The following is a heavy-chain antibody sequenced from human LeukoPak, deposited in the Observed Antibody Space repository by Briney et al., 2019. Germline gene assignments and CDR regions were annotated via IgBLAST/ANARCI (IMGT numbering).Heavy chain of an antibody. Sequence: PGGSLRLSCAASEFTFSSYAMSWVRQAPGKGREWVSSISGSGGSTYYADSVKGRFTISRDNSKNTLYLQMNSLRAEDTAVYYCAKKVRSGWYVDFDYWGQGTLVTVYS. D-gene: IGHD6-19*01. CDR3: AKKVRSGWYVDFDY. V-gene: IGHV3-23*01. J-gene: IGHJ4*02. CDR1: EFTFSSYA. CDR2: ISGSGGST.